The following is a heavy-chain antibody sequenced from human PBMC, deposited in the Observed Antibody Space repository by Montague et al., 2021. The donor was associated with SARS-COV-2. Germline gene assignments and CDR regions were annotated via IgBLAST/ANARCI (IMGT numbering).Heavy chain of an antibody. Sequence: SETLSLTCTVSGGSISSSRYYWSWIRQPPGKGLEWIGPIYYSGSTYYNPSLKSRVTISVDTSKNQFSLKLSSVTAADTAVYYCARLELHWGGYYNDSFDFWGQGTLVTVSS. J-gene: IGHJ4*03. V-gene: IGHV4-39*07. CDR2: IYYSGST. CDR1: GGSISSSRYY. CDR3: ARLELHWGGYYNDSFDF. D-gene: IGHD3-3*01.